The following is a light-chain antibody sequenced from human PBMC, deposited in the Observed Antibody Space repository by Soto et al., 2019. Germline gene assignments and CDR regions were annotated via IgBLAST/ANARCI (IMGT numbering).Light chain of an antibody. CDR1: QDISNY. CDR3: QQADIFPLT. V-gene: IGKV1-12*01. J-gene: IGKJ4*01. CDR2: AAS. Sequence: DIQMTQSPSSVSASVGDRVVITCRASQDISNYLAWYQQKPGDAPELLIYAASRLKRGVPSRFSGSGSGTDFTLIIDSLQPVDFATYSCQQADIFPLTFGGGTKVEI.